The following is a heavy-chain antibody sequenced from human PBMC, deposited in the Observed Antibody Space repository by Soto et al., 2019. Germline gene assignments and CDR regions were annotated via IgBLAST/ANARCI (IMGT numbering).Heavy chain of an antibody. CDR1: GGSISSGGYY. CDR2: IYYSGST. D-gene: IGHD2-8*01. V-gene: IGHV4-31*03. J-gene: IGHJ5*02. CDR3: AGEYCTNGVCYYASQNWFDP. Sequence: SETLSLTCTVSGGSISSGGYYWSWIRQHPGKGLEWIGYIYYSGSTYYNPSLKSRVTISVDTSKNQFSLKLSSVTAADTAVYYCAGEYCTNGVCYYASQNWFDPWGQGTLVTVSS.